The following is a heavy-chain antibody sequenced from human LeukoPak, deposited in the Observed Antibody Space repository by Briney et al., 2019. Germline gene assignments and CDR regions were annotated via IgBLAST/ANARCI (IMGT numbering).Heavy chain of an antibody. D-gene: IGHD2-15*01. J-gene: IGHJ3*02. CDR1: GFTFSSYS. V-gene: IGHV3-21*01. CDR3: ARGGVLKDAEAQGAFDI. Sequence: GGSLRLSCAASGFTFSSYSMNWVRQAPGKGLEWVSSISSSSSYIYYADSVKGRFTISRDNAKNSLYLQMNSLRAEDTAVYYCARGGVLKDAEAQGAFDIWGQGTMVTVSS. CDR2: ISSSSSYI.